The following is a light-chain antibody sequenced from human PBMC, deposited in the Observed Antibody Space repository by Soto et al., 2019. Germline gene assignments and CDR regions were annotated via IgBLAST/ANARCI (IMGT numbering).Light chain of an antibody. CDR2: AAS. CDR3: LQKYFYPFT. Sequence: AIQMTQSPSSLSASVGDRVTITCRASQGIRNDLDWFQQKPGKAPKLLIYAASNLQSGVPARFGGSGSGTDLTLTISSLQPEDFATYYCLQKYFYPFTFGPGTKVDIK. CDR1: QGIRND. V-gene: IGKV1-6*01. J-gene: IGKJ3*01.